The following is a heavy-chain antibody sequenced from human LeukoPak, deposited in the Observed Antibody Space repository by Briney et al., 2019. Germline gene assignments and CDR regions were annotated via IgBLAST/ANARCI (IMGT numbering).Heavy chain of an antibody. CDR3: TRGVSSDF. J-gene: IGHJ4*02. Sequence: GGSLRLSCAASGFTFRNYLMNWVRQAPGRGLEWVANIKPDGSDKYYVDSVKGRFTISRDSAKNSLYLQMNSLGAEDTAVYYCTRGVSSDFWGQGTLVIVSS. D-gene: IGHD2-2*01. CDR2: IKPDGSDK. V-gene: IGHV3-7*05. CDR1: GFTFRNYL.